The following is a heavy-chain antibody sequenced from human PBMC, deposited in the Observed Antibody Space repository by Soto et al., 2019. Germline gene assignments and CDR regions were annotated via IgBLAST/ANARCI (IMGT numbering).Heavy chain of an antibody. CDR3: ARVRSCSSTICYNFDW. CDR1: GFTFSSYG. Sequence: QVQLVESGGGVVQPGRSLRLSCAASGFTFSSYGIHWVRQAPGKGLEWVAVIWYDGSNKYYADSVKGRFTISRDNSKNTLYLQMNSLTAEDTAVYYCARVRSCSSTICYNFDWWGQGTLVTVSS. V-gene: IGHV3-33*01. CDR2: IWYDGSNK. J-gene: IGHJ4*02. D-gene: IGHD2-2*02.